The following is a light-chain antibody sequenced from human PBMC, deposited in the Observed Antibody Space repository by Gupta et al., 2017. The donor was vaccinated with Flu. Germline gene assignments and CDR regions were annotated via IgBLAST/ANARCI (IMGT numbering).Light chain of an antibody. V-gene: IGKV2-30*01. Sequence: VALGRVAVSSGRASQSRVYSDGNTVLHWFQQRPGQAPRRLIYLGSHRDYGVPDRFSGSGSGTDFTLKISSVEAEDVGVYSCMQCEHWPWAFGQGTKVEIK. CDR2: LGS. J-gene: IGKJ1*01. CDR3: MQCEHWPWA. CDR1: QSRVYSDGNTV.